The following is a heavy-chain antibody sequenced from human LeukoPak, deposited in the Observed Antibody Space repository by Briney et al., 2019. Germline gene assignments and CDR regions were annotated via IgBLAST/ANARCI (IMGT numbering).Heavy chain of an antibody. D-gene: IGHD3-22*01. CDR2: ISGSGGST. V-gene: IGHV3-23*01. CDR3: AKSDYYDSSGYYYRGTFDY. CDR1: GFTFSSYA. J-gene: IGHJ4*02. Sequence: GGSLRLSCAASGFTFSSYAMSWVRQAPGKGLEWVSAISGSGGSTYYADSVKGRFTISRDNSKNTLYLQMNSLRAENTAVYYCAKSDYYDSSGYYYRGTFDYWGQGTLVTVSS.